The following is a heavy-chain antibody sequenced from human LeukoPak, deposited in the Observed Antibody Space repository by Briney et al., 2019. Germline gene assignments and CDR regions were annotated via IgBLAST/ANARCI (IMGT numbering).Heavy chain of an antibody. CDR1: GYTFTGYS. CDR3: ARDCTNGVCYLIPYYYYGMDV. D-gene: IGHD2-8*01. J-gene: IGHJ6*02. Sequence: ASVKVSCKASGYTFTGYSIHWVRQAPGQGLEWMGRINPNSGDTNYAPKFQGEVTMTRDTSISTAYMELRSLRSDDTAVYYCARDCTNGVCYLIPYYYYGMDVWGQGTTVTVSS. CDR2: INPNSGDT. V-gene: IGHV1-2*06.